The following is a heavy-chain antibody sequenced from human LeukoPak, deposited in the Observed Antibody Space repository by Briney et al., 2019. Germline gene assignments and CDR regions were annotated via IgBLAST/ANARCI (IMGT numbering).Heavy chain of an antibody. D-gene: IGHD3-10*01. V-gene: IGHV1-2*02. CDR3: ARLGGAQGYYYRSGSNHYFDH. CDR2: INPDSGGT. CDR1: GYIFTGYY. Sequence: ASVKVSCKTSGYIFTGYYMHWVRQAPGQGLEWMGWINPDSGGTDYPQKFRGRVTMTRDTSSNTLYMELSSLRSDDTAVYYCARLGGAQGYYYRSGSNHYFDHWGQGTLVTVSS. J-gene: IGHJ4*02.